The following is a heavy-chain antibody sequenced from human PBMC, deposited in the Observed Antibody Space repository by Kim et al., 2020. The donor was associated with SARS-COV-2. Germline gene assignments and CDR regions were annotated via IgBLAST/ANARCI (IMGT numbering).Heavy chain of an antibody. J-gene: IGHJ6*02. CDR1: GFRFDDYV. CDR2: ITWNDDRT. D-gene: IGHD2-2*01. Sequence: GGSLRLSCAASGFRFDDYVMSWVRQAPGKGLEWVSGITWNDDRTGYADSVKGRFTISRDNAKNSLYLQMNSLRTEDTASYHCARGYCSRGNCYLKYYYGLDVWGQGTTVTVSS. V-gene: IGHV3-20*01. CDR3: ARGYCSRGNCYLKYYYGLDV.